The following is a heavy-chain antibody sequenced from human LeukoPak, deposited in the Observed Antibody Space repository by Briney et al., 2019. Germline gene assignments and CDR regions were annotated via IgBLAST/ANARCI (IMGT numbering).Heavy chain of an antibody. CDR3: AKEGYYDSSGYYTFDY. CDR2: ISGSGGST. J-gene: IGHJ4*02. Sequence: GGSLRLSCAASGFTFSSYAMSWVRQATGKGLEWVSAISGSGGSTYYADSVKGRFTISRDNSKNTLYLQMNSLRAEDTAVYYCAKEGYYDSSGYYTFDYWGQGTLVTVSS. D-gene: IGHD3-22*01. CDR1: GFTFSSYA. V-gene: IGHV3-23*01.